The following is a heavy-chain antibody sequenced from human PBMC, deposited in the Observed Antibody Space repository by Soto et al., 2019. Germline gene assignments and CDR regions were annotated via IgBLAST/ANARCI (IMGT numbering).Heavy chain of an antibody. CDR2: IYPGDSDT. V-gene: IGHV5-51*01. CDR1: GYNFHIYW. J-gene: IGHJ4*02. D-gene: IGHD4-17*01. CDR3: ARQDGDGLYYFDY. Sequence: GXSRKISGKGSGYNFHIYWIGWVRQMPVKGLEWMGVIYPGDSDTRYSPSFQGQVTISADKSISTAYLQWSSLTASDTAVYYCARQDGDGLYYFDYWGQGTLVTVSS.